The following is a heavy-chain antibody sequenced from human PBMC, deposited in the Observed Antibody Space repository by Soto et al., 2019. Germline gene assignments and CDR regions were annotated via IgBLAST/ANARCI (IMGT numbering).Heavy chain of an antibody. CDR2: ISYDGSNK. CDR3: AKDLHDYGDYDYHVDY. D-gene: IGHD4-17*01. CDR1: GFTFSSYG. Sequence: SLRLSCAASGFTFSSYGMHWVRQAPGKGLEWVAVISYDGSNKYYADSVKGRFTISRDNSKNTLYLQMNSLRAEDTAVYYCAKDLHDYGDYDYHVDYWGQGTLVTVSS. J-gene: IGHJ4*02. V-gene: IGHV3-30*18.